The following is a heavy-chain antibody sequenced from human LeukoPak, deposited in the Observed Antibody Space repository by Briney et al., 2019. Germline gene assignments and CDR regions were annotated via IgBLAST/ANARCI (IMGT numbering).Heavy chain of an antibody. Sequence: PGGSLRLSCAASGFTFSTYAMSWVRQVPGKGLEWVSGISNTAGFTYYADSVKGRFTISRDNSKNTLYLQLNSLRAEDTAVYYCAESNYYCSDSCQPDDAFDVWGQGTMVTVSS. V-gene: IGHV3-23*01. D-gene: IGHD2-15*01. CDR3: AESNYYCSDSCQPDDAFDV. CDR2: ISNTAGFT. J-gene: IGHJ3*01. CDR1: GFTFSTYA.